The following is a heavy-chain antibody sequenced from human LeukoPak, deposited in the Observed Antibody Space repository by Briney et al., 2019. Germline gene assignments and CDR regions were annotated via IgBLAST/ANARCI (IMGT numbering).Heavy chain of an antibody. CDR1: GFTFSSYS. J-gene: IGHJ5*02. V-gene: IGHV3-48*01. Sequence: PGGSLRLSCAASGFTFSSYSMNWVRQAPGKGLEWVSYISSSSSTIYYADSVKGRFTISRDNAKNSLYLQMNSLRAEDTAVYYCARNMWMAAAGTDWFDPWGQGTLVTVSS. CDR2: ISSSSSTI. D-gene: IGHD6-13*01. CDR3: ARNMWMAAAGTDWFDP.